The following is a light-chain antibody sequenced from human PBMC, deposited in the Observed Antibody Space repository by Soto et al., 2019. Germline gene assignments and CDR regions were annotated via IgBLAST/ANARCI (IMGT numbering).Light chain of an antibody. Sequence: DIVFTQSPGTLSLSPGERATLSCRASQSVSSYLAWYQQKPGQAPRLLIYAASTRATGIPARFSGSGSGTEFTLTISTLQSEDFAVYYCQHYNYWPPKTFGQGTKVDIK. CDR3: QHYNYWPPKT. J-gene: IGKJ1*01. CDR2: AAS. CDR1: QSVSSY. V-gene: IGKV3-15*01.